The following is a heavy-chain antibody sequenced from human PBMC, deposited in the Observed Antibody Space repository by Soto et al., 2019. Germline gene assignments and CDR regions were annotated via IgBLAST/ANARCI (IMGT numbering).Heavy chain of an antibody. CDR1: SGSFSDYY. CDR3: ASSGYSSGWYMG. J-gene: IGHJ4*02. CDR2: INHSGST. Sequence: TSETLSLTCAVYSGSFSDYYWSWIRQPPGKGLEWIGEINHSGSTNYNPSLKSRVTISVDTSKNQFSLMLSSVTAADTAVYYCASSGYSSGWYMGWGQGTLVTVSS. V-gene: IGHV4-34*01. D-gene: IGHD6-19*01.